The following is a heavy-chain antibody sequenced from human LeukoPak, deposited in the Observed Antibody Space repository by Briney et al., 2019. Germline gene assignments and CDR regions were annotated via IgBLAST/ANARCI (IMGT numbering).Heavy chain of an antibody. Sequence: GGSLRLSCAASGFTFSSYAMSWVRQAPGKGLEWVSYISSSSSTIYYADSVKGRFTISRDNAKNSLYLQMNSLRAEDTAVYYCAREGRHVGSPNRYCSGGSCPLDYWGQGTLVTVSS. J-gene: IGHJ4*02. CDR1: GFTFSSYA. CDR2: ISSSSSTI. CDR3: AREGRHVGSPNRYCSGGSCPLDY. D-gene: IGHD2-15*01. V-gene: IGHV3-48*04.